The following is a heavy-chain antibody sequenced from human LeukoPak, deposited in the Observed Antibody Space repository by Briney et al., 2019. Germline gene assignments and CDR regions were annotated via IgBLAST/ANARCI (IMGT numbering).Heavy chain of an antibody. V-gene: IGHV1-24*01. CDR3: ATGANTMIVVVANDAFDI. D-gene: IGHD3-22*01. J-gene: IGHJ3*02. Sequence: ASVKVSCKVSGYTLTELSMHWVRQAPGKGLEWMGGFDPEDGETIYAQKFQGRVTMTEDTSTDTAYMELSSLRSEDTAVYYCATGANTMIVVVANDAFDIWGQGTMVTVSS. CDR2: FDPEDGET. CDR1: GYTLTELS.